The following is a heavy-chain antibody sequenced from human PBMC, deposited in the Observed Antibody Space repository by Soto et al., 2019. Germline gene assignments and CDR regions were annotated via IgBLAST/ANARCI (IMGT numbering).Heavy chain of an antibody. CDR2: IYYSGST. CDR3: ARSGGIAVAGTPYGMDV. Sequence: PSETLSLTCTVSGGSISSGGYYWSWIRQHPGEGLEWIGYIYYSGSTYYNPSLKSRVTISVDTSKNQFSLKLSSVTAADTAVYYCARSGGIAVAGTPYGMDVWGQGATVTVSS. CDR1: GGSISSGGYY. V-gene: IGHV4-31*03. D-gene: IGHD6-19*01. J-gene: IGHJ6*02.